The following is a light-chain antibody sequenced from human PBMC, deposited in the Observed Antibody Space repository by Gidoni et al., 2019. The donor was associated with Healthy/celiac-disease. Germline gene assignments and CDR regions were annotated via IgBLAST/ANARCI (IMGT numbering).Light chain of an antibody. CDR3: QQYYSTPRT. CDR1: QSVLYSSNNKNY. Sequence: DIVMTQSPDSTAVSLGERATINCKASQSVLYSSNNKNYLAWYQQKPGQPPKLLIYWASTRESGVPDRFSGSGSGTDFTLTISSLQAEDVAVYYCQQYYSTPRTFGQGTKVEIK. V-gene: IGKV4-1*01. CDR2: WAS. J-gene: IGKJ1*01.